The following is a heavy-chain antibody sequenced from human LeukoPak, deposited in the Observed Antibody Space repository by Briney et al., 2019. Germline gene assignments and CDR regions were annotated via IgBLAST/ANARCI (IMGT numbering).Heavy chain of an antibody. D-gene: IGHD4-17*01. CDR1: GFTFSGYA. J-gene: IGHJ5*02. CDR3: AKDSNYGDGRWEFDV. CDR2: VFASGSVF. V-gene: IGHV3-23*05. Sequence: TGGSLRLSCAASGFTFSGYAMAWVRQAPGKGLEWLSGVFASGSVFSYADSVKGRFTVSRDNSKDTLYLQMKSLGVDDTAIYFCAKDSNYGDGRWEFDVWGQGTQVSVS.